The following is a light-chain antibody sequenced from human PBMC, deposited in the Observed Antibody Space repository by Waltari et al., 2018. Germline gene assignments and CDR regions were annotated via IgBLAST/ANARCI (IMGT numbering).Light chain of an antibody. CDR3: SSYTSIKTPYVV. CDR2: EVT. V-gene: IGLV2-14*01. Sequence: QSALTQPASVSGSPGQSITISCPGTTRDVGRYNYFSGYQCHPGKAPELIIYEVTNRPSGVSDRFSGSKSGNTASLSISGLQPEDEADYYCSSYTSIKTPYVVFGGGTKVTVL. J-gene: IGLJ2*01. CDR1: TRDVGRYNY.